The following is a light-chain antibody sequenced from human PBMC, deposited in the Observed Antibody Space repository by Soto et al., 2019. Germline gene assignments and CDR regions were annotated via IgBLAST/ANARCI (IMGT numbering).Light chain of an antibody. CDR2: AAS. Sequence: DIQMTQSPSTLSASFGDRVTITCRASQSIDRWMAWYQQKPGKAPKLLIYAASSLQSGVPSRFSGSGSGTDFTLTISSLQPEDFATYYCQQANSFPITFGQGTRLEIK. CDR1: QSIDRW. J-gene: IGKJ5*01. CDR3: QQANSFPIT. V-gene: IGKV1D-12*01.